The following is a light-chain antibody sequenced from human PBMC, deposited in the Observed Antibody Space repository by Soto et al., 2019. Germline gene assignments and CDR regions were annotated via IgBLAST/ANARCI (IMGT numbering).Light chain of an antibody. Sequence: QSVLTQPPSVSGAPGQRVTISCTGSSSNIGSTYDVQWYQQLPGTAPKLLIHGNTNRPSGVPDGFSGSKSGTSASLAITGLQADDEADYYCQSYDDSLSVHYVFGTGTKLT. CDR1: SSNIGSTYD. V-gene: IGLV1-40*01. CDR3: QSYDDSLSVHYV. CDR2: GNT. J-gene: IGLJ1*01.